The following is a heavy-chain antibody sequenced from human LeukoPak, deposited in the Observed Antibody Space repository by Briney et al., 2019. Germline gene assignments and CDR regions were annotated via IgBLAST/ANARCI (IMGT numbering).Heavy chain of an antibody. D-gene: IGHD2-15*01. Sequence: ASVKVSCKASGGTFSSYAISWVRQAPGQGLEWMGRIIPILGIANYAQKFQGRVTITADKSASTAYMELSSLRSEDTAVYYCAGTYCSGGSCYLRYWGQGTLVTVSS. CDR1: GGTFSSYA. CDR3: AGTYCSGGSCYLRY. V-gene: IGHV1-69*04. CDR2: IIPILGIA. J-gene: IGHJ4*02.